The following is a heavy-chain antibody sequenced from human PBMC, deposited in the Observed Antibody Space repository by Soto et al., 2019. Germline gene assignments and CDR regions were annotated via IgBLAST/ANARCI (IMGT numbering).Heavy chain of an antibody. J-gene: IGHJ4*02. V-gene: IGHV4-31*03. CDR3: ARGHKALWFGDRHPFDY. CDR1: GGSISSGGYY. D-gene: IGHD3-10*01. Sequence: SETLSLTCTVSGGSISSGGYYWSWIRQHPGKGLEWIGYIYYSGSTYYNPSLKSRVTISVDTSKNQFSLKLSSVTAADTAVYYCARGHKALWFGDRHPFDYWGQGTLVTVSS. CDR2: IYYSGST.